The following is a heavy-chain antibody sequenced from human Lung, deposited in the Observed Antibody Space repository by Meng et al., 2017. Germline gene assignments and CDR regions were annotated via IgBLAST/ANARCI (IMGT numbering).Heavy chain of an antibody. V-gene: IGHV4-38-2*02. J-gene: IGHJ4*02. Sequence: SETLSLTCTVSGYSISSGYYWGWIRQPPGKGLEWIGSIYHSGSTYYNPSLKSRVTISVDTSKNQFSLKLSSVTAVDTAVYYCARVLIAAAGTVDYWGQGTLVTVSS. CDR2: IYHSGST. CDR3: ARVLIAAAGTVDY. D-gene: IGHD6-13*01. CDR1: GYSISSGYY.